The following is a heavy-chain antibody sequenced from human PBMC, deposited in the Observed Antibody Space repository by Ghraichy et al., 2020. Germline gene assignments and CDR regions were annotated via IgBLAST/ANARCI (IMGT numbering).Heavy chain of an antibody. J-gene: IGHJ5*01. CDR1: GFTFSSFG. CDR3: AKGETNCGADCFARGEDWFDS. D-gene: IGHD2-21*01. Sequence: GGSLRLSCATSGFTFSSFGLHWVRQAPGKGLEWVAFISYDGSFKFYSDSVKGRFTISRDSSKNTMYLQMNRLRVDDTAVYYCAKGETNCGADCFARGEDWFDSWGQGILGTVSS. CDR2: ISYDGSFK. V-gene: IGHV3-30*18.